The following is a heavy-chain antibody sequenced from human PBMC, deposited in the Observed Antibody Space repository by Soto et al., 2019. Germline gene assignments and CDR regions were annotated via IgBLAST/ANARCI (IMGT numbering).Heavy chain of an antibody. J-gene: IGHJ6*03. CDR2: INHSGST. D-gene: IGHD6-6*01. Sequence: PSETLSLTCTVSGGSISSSGYYWGWIRQPPGKGLEWIGEINHSGSTNYNPSLKSRVTISVDTSKNQFSLKLSSVTAADTAVYYCARAYSSSAPPYYYYMDVWGKGTTVTVSS. CDR3: ARAYSSSAPPYYYYMDV. V-gene: IGHV4-39*07. CDR1: GGSISSSGYY.